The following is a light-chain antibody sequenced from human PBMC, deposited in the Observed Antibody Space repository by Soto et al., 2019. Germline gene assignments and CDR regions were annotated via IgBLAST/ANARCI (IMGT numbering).Light chain of an antibody. Sequence: EIVWTQSPGILYLSAGEIATLSCRASQTVSGNYLVWYQQKPGQSPRLLIYGSSDRATGIPDRFSGSGSGTDYTITINSVEPEDFAGYYCQQYVSSPPYTFGQGITLEI. CDR3: QQYVSSPPYT. V-gene: IGKV3-20*01. CDR2: GSS. CDR1: QTVSGNY. J-gene: IGKJ2*01.